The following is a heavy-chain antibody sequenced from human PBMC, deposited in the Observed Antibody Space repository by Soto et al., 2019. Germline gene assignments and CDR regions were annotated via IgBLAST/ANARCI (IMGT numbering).Heavy chain of an antibody. CDR2: TSGRAGGT. V-gene: IGHV3-23*01. Sequence: GEPLRISCAGSVFATSSDYITCIRQARGKGLEGLSVTSGRAGGTHHAHSVKGRFTISRDDSQNTLFLQIHRLSAEDTAIYYCARGGGKSATGWWWAPGHWGQGT. CDR1: VFATSSDY. J-gene: IGHJ4*02. D-gene: IGHD2-21*01. CDR3: ARGGGKSATGWWWAPGH.